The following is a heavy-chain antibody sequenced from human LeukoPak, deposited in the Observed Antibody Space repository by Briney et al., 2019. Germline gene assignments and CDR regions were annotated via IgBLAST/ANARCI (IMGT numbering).Heavy chain of an antibody. CDR1: GYTFTSYD. D-gene: IGHD4-17*01. J-gene: IGHJ6*02. CDR2: MNPNRGNT. CDR3: ARGGYGDYVDYYYYYGMDV. Sequence: ASVKVSCKASGYTFTSYDINWVRQATGQGLEWMGWMNPNRGNTGYAQKFQGRVTMTRNTSISTAYMALSSLRSEDTAVYYCARGGYGDYVDYYYYYGMDVWGQGATVTVSS. V-gene: IGHV1-8*01.